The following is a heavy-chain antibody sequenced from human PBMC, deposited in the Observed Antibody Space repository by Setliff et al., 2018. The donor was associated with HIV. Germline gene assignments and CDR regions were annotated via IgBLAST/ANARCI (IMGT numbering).Heavy chain of an antibody. Sequence: SETLSLTCNVSGDSLNTYYWSWIRQSGGKGLEWIGRIYASGSTIYNPSLKSRITISLDTSKEQFSLELSSATAADTAVYYCATLDHSGGNFLAYWGQGSLVTVSS. CDR1: GDSLNTYY. J-gene: IGHJ4*02. CDR2: IYASGST. CDR3: ATLDHSGGNFLAY. V-gene: IGHV4-4*07. D-gene: IGHD2-21*02.